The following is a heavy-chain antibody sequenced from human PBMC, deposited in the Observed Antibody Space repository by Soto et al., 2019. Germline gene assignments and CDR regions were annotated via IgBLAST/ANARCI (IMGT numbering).Heavy chain of an antibody. Sequence: QVQLVESGGGVVQPGRSLRLSCAASGFIFSTYAIHWVRQAPGKGLEWVAIVSYDGNNKYYADSVKGRFTVSRDNSKNTLPRQMSSLRAEDTAVYYCARDPRRGYSYDYYYRYGMDVWGQGTTVTVSS. V-gene: IGHV3-30-3*01. J-gene: IGHJ6*02. CDR3: ARDPRRGYSYDYYYRYGMDV. CDR1: GFIFSTYA. CDR2: VSYDGNNK. D-gene: IGHD5-18*01.